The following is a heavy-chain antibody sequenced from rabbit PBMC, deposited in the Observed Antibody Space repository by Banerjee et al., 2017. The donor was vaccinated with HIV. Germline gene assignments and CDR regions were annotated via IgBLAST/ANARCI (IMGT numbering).Heavy chain of an antibody. CDR1: GFTINNNYY. J-gene: IGHJ4*01. V-gene: IGHV1S40*01. D-gene: IGHD1-1*01. CDR3: ARDHADGSGYYLNL. CDR2: IYTGDGST. Sequence: QSLEESGGGLVQPEGSLTLTCTASGFTINNNYYMCWVRQAPGKGLEWIGCIYTGDGSTYYASWVNGRFTISKTSSTTVTLQMTSLTAADTATYFYARDHADGSGYYLNLWGPGTLVTVS.